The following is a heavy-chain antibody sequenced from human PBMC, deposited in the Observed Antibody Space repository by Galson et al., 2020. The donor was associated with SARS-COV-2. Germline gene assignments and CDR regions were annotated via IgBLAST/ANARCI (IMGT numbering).Heavy chain of an antibody. CDR3: ARQVVAKTYYFDY. D-gene: IGHD2-15*01. V-gene: IGHV4-38-2*02. CDR1: GYSINNGYY. CDR2: IHRSGST. J-gene: IGHJ4*02. Sequence: ASETLSLTCSVSGYSINNGYYWMWIRQSPERGLEWSANIHRSGSTYYNPSLKSRATISVDTSKNQFSLRLNSMTAADTAVYYCARQVVAKTYYFDYWGRGILVTVSS.